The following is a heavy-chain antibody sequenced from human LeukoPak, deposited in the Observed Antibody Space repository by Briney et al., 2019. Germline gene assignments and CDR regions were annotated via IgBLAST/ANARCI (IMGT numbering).Heavy chain of an antibody. D-gene: IGHD3-16*02. CDR2: IIPIFGTA. CDR3: ARDRFGITFGGVIVDGMDV. CDR1: GGTFSSYA. J-gene: IGHJ6*02. V-gene: IGHV1-69*13. Sequence: SVKVSCKASGGTFSSYAISWVRQAPGQGLEWMGGIIPIFGTANYAQKFQGRVTVTADESTSTAYMELSSLRSEDTAVYYCARDRFGITFGGVIVDGMDVWGQGTTVTVSS.